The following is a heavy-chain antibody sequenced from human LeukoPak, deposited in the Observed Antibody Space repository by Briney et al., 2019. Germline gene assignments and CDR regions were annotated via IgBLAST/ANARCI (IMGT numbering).Heavy chain of an antibody. J-gene: IGHJ6*02. CDR3: ARASNYYYYYGMDV. CDR1: GFTFSSYW. D-gene: IGHD2-2*01. Sequence: GGSLRLSCAASGFTFSSYWMHWVRQAPGKGLVWVSRINSDGSSTSYADSVKGRFTISRDNAKNTLYLQMNSLRAEDTAVYYCARASNYYYYYGMDVWGQGTTVTVSS. CDR2: INSDGSST. V-gene: IGHV3-74*01.